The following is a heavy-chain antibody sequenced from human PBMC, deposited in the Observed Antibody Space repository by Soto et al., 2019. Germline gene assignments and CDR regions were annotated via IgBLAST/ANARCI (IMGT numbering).Heavy chain of an antibody. CDR3: ARVRQGCSANNCHFDP. D-gene: IGHD1-1*01. Sequence: SETLSLTCTLSGGSVRAPDWWNWVRQSPDKGLEWIAEVHISGHSNYNPSLRSRVSVSIDSSKNQFYLNLNSVTAADTAIYYCARVRQGCSANNCHFDPWGQGTQVTVSS. J-gene: IGHJ5*01. V-gene: IGHV4-4*02. CDR2: VHISGHS. CDR1: GGSVRAPDW.